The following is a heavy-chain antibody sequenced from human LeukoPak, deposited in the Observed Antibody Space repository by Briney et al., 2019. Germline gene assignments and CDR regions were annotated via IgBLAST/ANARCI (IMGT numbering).Heavy chain of an antibody. J-gene: IGHJ4*02. V-gene: IGHV3-23*01. D-gene: IGHD2-2*01. CDR2: ISGTGNRT. Sequence: GGSLRLSCAASGFTFSSYAMGWVRQAPGKGLEWVSAISGTGNRTYYADSVKGRFTISRDNPKNTLYLQMNSLRAEDTAVYYCARGPPSNWGQGTLVTVSS. CDR1: GFTFSSYA. CDR3: ARGPPSN.